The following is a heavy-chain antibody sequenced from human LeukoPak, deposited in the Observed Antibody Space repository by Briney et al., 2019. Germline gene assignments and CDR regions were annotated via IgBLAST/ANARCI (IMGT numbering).Heavy chain of an antibody. Sequence: ETLSLTCTVSGGSISGSSYYWGWIRQPPGKGLEWVSSISGDGRNIQYADSVKGRFTVSRDNSKNTLYLQMNSLRADDTAVYYCAKCSRPGYTSGWCNWIDPWGQGTLVTVSS. J-gene: IGHJ5*02. V-gene: IGHV3-23*01. CDR2: ISGDGRNI. D-gene: IGHD6-19*01. CDR1: GGSISGSSYY. CDR3: AKCSRPGYTSGWCNWIDP.